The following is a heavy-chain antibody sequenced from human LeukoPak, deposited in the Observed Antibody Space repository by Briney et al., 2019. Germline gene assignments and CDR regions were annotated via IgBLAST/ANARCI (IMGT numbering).Heavy chain of an antibody. Sequence: GGSLRLSCAASGFTFSDYYMSWIRQAPGKGLEWVSYISSSSSYTNYADSVKGRFTISRDNAKNSLYLQMNSLRAEDTAVYYCARGGYSSGWYDYFDYWGQGTLSPSPQ. J-gene: IGHJ4*02. V-gene: IGHV3-11*06. CDR2: ISSSSSYT. CDR3: ARGGYSSGWYDYFDY. D-gene: IGHD6-19*01. CDR1: GFTFSDYY.